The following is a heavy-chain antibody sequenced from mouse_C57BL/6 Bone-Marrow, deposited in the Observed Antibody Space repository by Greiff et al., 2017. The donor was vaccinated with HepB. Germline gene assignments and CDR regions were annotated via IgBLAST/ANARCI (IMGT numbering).Heavy chain of an antibody. J-gene: IGHJ4*01. Sequence: QVQLQQSGAELVRPGASVKLSCKASGYTFTDYYINWVKQRPGQGLEWIARIYPGSGNTYYNEKFKGKATLTAEKSSSTAYMQLSSLTSEDSAVYFCARPVVAKNYAMDYWGQGTSVTVSS. CDR1: GYTFTDYY. V-gene: IGHV1-76*01. CDR3: ARPVVAKNYAMDY. CDR2: IYPGSGNT. D-gene: IGHD1-1*01.